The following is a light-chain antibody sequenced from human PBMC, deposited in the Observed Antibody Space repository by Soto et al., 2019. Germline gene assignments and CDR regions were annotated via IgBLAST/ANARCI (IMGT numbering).Light chain of an antibody. CDR1: QSISSW. CDR3: QQANSFPLT. CDR2: DAS. V-gene: IGKV1-12*01. J-gene: IGKJ4*01. Sequence: DIQMTQSRSSLSASIGHRVTITCRASQSISSWLAWYQQKPGKAPKVLIYDASSLESGVPSRFSGSGYGTDFNLTISSLQPEDFATYYCQQANSFPLTFGGGTKVDIK.